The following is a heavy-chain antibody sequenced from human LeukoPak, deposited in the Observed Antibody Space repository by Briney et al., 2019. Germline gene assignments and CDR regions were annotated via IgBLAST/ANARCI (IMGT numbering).Heavy chain of an antibody. CDR1: GGSFSGYY. D-gene: IGHD3-22*01. CDR3: ASSPAYYYDSNGQRENYFDS. CDR2: INHSGINHIGST. V-gene: IGHV4-34*01. J-gene: IGHJ4*02. Sequence: KPSETLSLTCAVYGGSFSGYYWNWIRQPPGKGLEWIGGINHSGINHIGSTNYNPSLKSRVAISVGTSKNQFSLELSSVTAADTAVYYCASSPAYYYDSNGQRENYFDSWGQGTLVTVSS.